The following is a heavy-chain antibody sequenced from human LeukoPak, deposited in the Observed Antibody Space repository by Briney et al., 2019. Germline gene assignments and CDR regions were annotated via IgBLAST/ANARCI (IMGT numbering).Heavy chain of an antibody. D-gene: IGHD3-10*01. CDR3: ARVSLWFGEYYMDV. V-gene: IGHV3-48*01. J-gene: IGHJ6*03. CDR2: ISSSSSTI. Sequence: GGSLRLSCAASGFTFSSYSMNWVRQAPGKGLEWVSYISSSSSTIYYADSVKGRLTISRDNAKNSLYLQMNSLRAEDTAVYYCARVSLWFGEYYMDVWGKGTTVTVSS. CDR1: GFTFSSYS.